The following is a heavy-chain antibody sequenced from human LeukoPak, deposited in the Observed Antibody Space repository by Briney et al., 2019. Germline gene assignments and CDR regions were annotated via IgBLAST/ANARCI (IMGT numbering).Heavy chain of an antibody. V-gene: IGHV5-51*01. CDR1: GYSFTDYW. CDR3: ARLGYCSGGSCLAFDI. D-gene: IGHD2-15*01. Sequence: GESLKISCRGSGYSFTDYWVAWVRHMPGKGLEWMGFIYPGDSDTRYSPSFQGQVTISADKSIRTAYLQWSSLKASDTAMYYCARLGYCSGGSCLAFDIWGQGTMVTVSS. J-gene: IGHJ3*02. CDR2: IYPGDSDT.